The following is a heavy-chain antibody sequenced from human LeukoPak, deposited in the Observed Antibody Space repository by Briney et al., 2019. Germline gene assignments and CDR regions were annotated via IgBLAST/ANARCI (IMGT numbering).Heavy chain of an antibody. CDR1: GGSFSDYY. CDR2: INHSGNT. V-gene: IGHV4-34*01. Sequence: SETLSLTCAVYGGSFSDYYWTWIRQSPGKGLEWIGEINHSGNTKYNPSLKSRVTISVDTSKNQFSLKLSSVTAADTAVYYCARPNIVGGYRPYYFDYWGQGTLVTVSS. D-gene: IGHD2-15*01. J-gene: IGHJ4*02. CDR3: ARPNIVGGYRPYYFDY.